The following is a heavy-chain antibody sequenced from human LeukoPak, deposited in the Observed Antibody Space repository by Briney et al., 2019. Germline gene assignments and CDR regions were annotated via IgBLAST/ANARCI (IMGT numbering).Heavy chain of an antibody. V-gene: IGHV3-74*01. CDR1: GFTFRNYW. CDR2: INPDVATT. D-gene: IGHD1-1*01. Sequence: RTGGSLRLSCAASGFTFRNYWMHWVRHAPGRGLVWVSRINPDVATTDYAGSVKGRFTISRDNAKNMVYLQMDSLRAEDTAVYYCVRLLDVDYWGQGTLVTVSS. CDR3: VRLLDVDY. J-gene: IGHJ4*02.